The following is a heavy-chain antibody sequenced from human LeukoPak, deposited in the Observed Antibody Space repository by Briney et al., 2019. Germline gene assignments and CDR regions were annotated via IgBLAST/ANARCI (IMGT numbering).Heavy chain of an antibody. CDR2: INTGRTVT. J-gene: IGHJ4*02. CDR1: GFTFSKYW. V-gene: IGHV3-74*01. D-gene: IGHD6-19*01. CDR3: ATKQWLAPPPDS. Sequence: GGSLRLSCAASGFTFSKYWMLWVRQAPGKGLESVSRINTGRTVTTYADSVKGRFTVSRDNADNTMFLQMNSVRDEDTAVYYCATKQWLAPPPDSWGQGTPDRVSS.